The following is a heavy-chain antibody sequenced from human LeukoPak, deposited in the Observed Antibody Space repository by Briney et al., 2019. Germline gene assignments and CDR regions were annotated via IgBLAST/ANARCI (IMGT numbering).Heavy chain of an antibody. CDR2: ISSSSSNI. CDR3: ARDRSHFDY. V-gene: IGHV3-21*01. CDR1: EFTLSSYI. Sequence: PGGSLRLSCLASEFTLSSYIMHWVRQAPGKGLEWVSSISSSSSNIYYADSVRGRFTVSRDNAKNSLYLQVNSLRAEDTAVYYCARDRSHFDYWGQGTLVTVSS. D-gene: IGHD3-10*01. J-gene: IGHJ4*02.